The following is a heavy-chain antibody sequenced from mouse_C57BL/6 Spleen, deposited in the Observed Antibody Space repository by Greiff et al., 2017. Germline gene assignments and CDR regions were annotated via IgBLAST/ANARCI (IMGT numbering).Heavy chain of an antibody. V-gene: IGHV1-64*01. D-gene: IGHD2-4*01. CDR1: GYTFTSYW. J-gene: IGHJ3*01. Sequence: QVQLQQPGAELVKPGASVKLSCKASGYTFTSYWMHWVKQRPGQGLEWIGMIHPNSGSTNYNEKFKSKATLTVDKSSSTAYMQLSSLTSEDSAVYYCARADYDDDAWFAYWGQGTLVTVSA. CDR2: IHPNSGST. CDR3: ARADYDDDAWFAY.